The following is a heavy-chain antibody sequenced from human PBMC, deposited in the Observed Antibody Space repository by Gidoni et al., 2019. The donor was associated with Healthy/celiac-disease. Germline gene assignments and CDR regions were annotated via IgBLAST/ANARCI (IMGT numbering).Heavy chain of an antibody. D-gene: IGHD1-26*01. CDR3: TTEEWELLLKY. Sequence: AAPVKGRFTISRDDSKNTLYLQMNSLKTEDTAVYYCTTEEWELLLKYWGQGTLVTVSS. V-gene: IGHV3-15*01. J-gene: IGHJ4*02.